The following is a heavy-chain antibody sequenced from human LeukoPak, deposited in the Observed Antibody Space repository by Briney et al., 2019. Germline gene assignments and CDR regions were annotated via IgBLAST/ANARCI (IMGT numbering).Heavy chain of an antibody. CDR3: ARHEWHFVRADANYFDY. D-gene: IGHD3-10*02. CDR2: IYYSGST. V-gene: IGHV4-59*08. CDR1: GGSISSYY. J-gene: IGHJ4*02. Sequence: PSETLSLTCTVSGGSISSYYWSWIRQPPGKGLEWIGYIYYSGSTNYNPSLKSRVTISVDTSKNQFSLKLSSVTAADTAVYYCARHEWHFVRADANYFDYWGQGTLVTVSS.